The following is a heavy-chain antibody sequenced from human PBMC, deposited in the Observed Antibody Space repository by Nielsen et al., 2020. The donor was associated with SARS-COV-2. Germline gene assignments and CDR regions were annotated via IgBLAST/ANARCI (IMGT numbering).Heavy chain of an antibody. CDR1: GYTFTDYY. CDR2: INPSDGDT. Sequence: ASVKVSCKASGYTFTDYYIHWVQQAPGQGLEWMGMINPSDGDTSYAQKFQGRVTMTRDTSTSTVYMDLSSLRSEDTAVYYCARAPSTFYGMDVWGQGTTVTVSS. CDR3: ARAPSTFYGMDV. J-gene: IGHJ6*02. V-gene: IGHV1-46*01. D-gene: IGHD3-16*01.